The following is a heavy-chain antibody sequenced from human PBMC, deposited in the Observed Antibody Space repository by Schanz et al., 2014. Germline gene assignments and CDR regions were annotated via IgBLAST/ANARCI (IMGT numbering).Heavy chain of an antibody. Sequence: QVQLQESGPGLVKPSETLSLTCSVSGGDIGNYYWSWIRQPPGKGLEWIGYIHQSGGTNYNPSLKSRVTILVDPSKTQFPLRLPSLTAADTAVYYCAKFLYDDPSWGQGTLVTVSS. D-gene: IGHD3-3*01. CDR2: IHQSGGT. J-gene: IGHJ5*02. CDR3: AKFLYDDPS. CDR1: GGDIGNYY. V-gene: IGHV4-59*08.